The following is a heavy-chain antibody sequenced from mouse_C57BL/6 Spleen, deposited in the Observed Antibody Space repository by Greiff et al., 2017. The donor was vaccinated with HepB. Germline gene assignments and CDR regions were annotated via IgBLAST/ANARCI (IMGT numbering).Heavy chain of an antibody. D-gene: IGHD1-1*01. CDR1: VFSLSTFGMG. Sequence: QVTLKESGPGILQPSQTLSLTCSFSVFSLSTFGMGVSWIRQPSGKGLEWLAHIYWDEDKHYKPSLKSRLTISKDTSNNQVFLKITTVDTADTATYYSARTHYGSSYDYWGQGTTLTVSS. CDR3: ARTHYGSSYDY. CDR2: IYWDEDK. J-gene: IGHJ2*01. V-gene: IGHV8-9*01.